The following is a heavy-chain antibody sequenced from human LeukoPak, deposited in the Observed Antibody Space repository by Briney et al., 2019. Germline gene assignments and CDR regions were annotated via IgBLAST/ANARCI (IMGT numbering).Heavy chain of an antibody. D-gene: IGHD3-3*01. V-gene: IGHV3-30*02. Sequence: DSVKGRFTISRDNSKNTLYLQMNSLKPDDTAVYYCAKELVTEWLASGYWGQGTLVSVSS. CDR3: AKELVTEWLASGY. J-gene: IGHJ4*02.